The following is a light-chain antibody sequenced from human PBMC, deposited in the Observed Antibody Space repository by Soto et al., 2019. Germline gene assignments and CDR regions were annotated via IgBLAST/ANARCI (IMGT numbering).Light chain of an antibody. CDR3: SSYAGSNNYV. V-gene: IGLV2-8*01. Sequence: QSALTQPPSASWSPGQSVTISCTATSGDVGGYNYVSWYQQHPGKAPKLMIYEVSKRPSGVPDRFSGSKSGNTASLTVSGLQAEDEADYYCSSYAGSNNYVFGTGTKVTVL. J-gene: IGLJ1*01. CDR1: SGDVGGYNY. CDR2: EVS.